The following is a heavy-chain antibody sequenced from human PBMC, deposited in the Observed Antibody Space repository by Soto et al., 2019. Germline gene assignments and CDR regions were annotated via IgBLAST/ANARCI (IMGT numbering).Heavy chain of an antibody. Sequence: QVQLVQSGAEVKKPGSSVKVSCKASGGTFRTSAISWVRQAPGQGLEWVGGIMPVFRRPKYAQNFQGRVTITADESTSTAYMELSRLRSDATAVYYCARDKDRPQLGGNYYYILDVWGQGTAVTVSS. CDR2: IMPVFRRP. D-gene: IGHD3-3*02. J-gene: IGHJ6*02. V-gene: IGHV1-69*12. CDR3: ARDKDRPQLGGNYYYILDV. CDR1: GGTFRTSA.